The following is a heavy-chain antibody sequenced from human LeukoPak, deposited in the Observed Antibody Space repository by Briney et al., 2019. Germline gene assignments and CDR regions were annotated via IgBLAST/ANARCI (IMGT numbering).Heavy chain of an antibody. Sequence: ASVKVSCKASGYTFTGYYMHWVRQAPGQGLEWMGWINPNSGGTNYAQKFQGRVTMTRDTSISTAYMELSRLRSDDTAVYYCARLLDEGIAVAGAFDYWGQGTLVTVSS. J-gene: IGHJ4*02. CDR3: ARLLDEGIAVAGAFDY. CDR1: GYTFTGYY. V-gene: IGHV1-2*02. CDR2: INPNSGGT. D-gene: IGHD6-19*01.